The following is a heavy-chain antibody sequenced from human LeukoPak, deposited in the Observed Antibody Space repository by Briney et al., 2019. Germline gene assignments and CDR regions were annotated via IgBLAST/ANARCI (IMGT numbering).Heavy chain of an antibody. J-gene: IGHJ4*02. D-gene: IGHD3-10*01. Sequence: GGSLRLSCAAAGFTVSSIYMNWVRQAPGKGLEWVSVIYSDGKIFYADSVKGRFTISRDNSKNTVYLQMNSLRAEDTAVYYCARDGDPFDYWGQGTLVTVSS. CDR3: ARDGDPFDY. CDR2: IYSDGKI. V-gene: IGHV3-66*01. CDR1: GFTVSSIY.